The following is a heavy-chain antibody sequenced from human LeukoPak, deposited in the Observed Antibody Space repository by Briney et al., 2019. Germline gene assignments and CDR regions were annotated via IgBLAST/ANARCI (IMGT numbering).Heavy chain of an antibody. CDR2: TSSSSSYI. J-gene: IGHJ4*02. V-gene: IGHV3-21*01. CDR3: ARAAGYGSYSEDFDY. Sequence: GGSLRLSCAASGFTFSSYSMNWVRQAPGKGLEWVSSTSSSSSYIYYADSVKGRFTISRDNAKNSLYLQMNSLRAEDTAVYYCARAAGYGSYSEDFDYWGQGTLVTVSS. CDR1: GFTFSSYS. D-gene: IGHD1-26*01.